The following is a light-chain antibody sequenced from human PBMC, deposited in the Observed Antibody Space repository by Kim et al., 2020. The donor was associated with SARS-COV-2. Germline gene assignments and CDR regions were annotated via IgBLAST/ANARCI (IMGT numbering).Light chain of an antibody. V-gene: IGLV1-40*01. CDR3: QSYDSSLSGFYV. CDR2: DNT. J-gene: IGLJ1*01. CDR1: SSNIGAGYD. Sequence: VTITCTGSSSNIGAGYDVHWYQQLPGTAPKLLIYDNTNRPSGVPDRFSGSNSGTSASLAITGLQSEDEADYYCQSYDSSLSGFYVFGTGTKVTVL.